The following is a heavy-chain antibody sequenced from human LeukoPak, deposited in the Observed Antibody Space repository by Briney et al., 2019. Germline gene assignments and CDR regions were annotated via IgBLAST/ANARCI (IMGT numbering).Heavy chain of an antibody. CDR1: GFIFSNYW. Sequence: GGSLRLSCAASGFIFSNYWMTWVRQAPGKGLEWVAHINQDRSEAHYMDSVKARFTISRDNAKNSLSLQMNSLRAEDTAVYYCVRDGGVSGYDLLDYWGQGTLVTVSS. J-gene: IGHJ4*02. CDR2: INQDRSEA. CDR3: VRDGGVSGYDLLDY. D-gene: IGHD5-12*01. V-gene: IGHV3-7*01.